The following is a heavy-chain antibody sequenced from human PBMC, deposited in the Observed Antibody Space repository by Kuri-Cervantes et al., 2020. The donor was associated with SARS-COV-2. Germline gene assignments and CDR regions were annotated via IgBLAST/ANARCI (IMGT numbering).Heavy chain of an antibody. CDR1: GGSISSGGYY. J-gene: IGHJ4*02. CDR2: IYYDGRT. Sequence: GSLRLSRTVSGGSISSGGYYWGWIRQPPGKGLEFIGAIYYDGRTYYNTSLKSRVTISVDTSKNQFSLKLSSVTAADTAVYYCARHDYWGQGTLVTVSS. CDR3: ARHDY. V-gene: IGHV4-39*01.